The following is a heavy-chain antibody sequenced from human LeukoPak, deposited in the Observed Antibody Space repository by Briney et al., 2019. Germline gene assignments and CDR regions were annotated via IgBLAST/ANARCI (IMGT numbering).Heavy chain of an antibody. Sequence: GGSLRLSCAASGFTLSDHYVDWARQAPGKGLEWIGHTRTKAQSYTAEYVASVKGRFTMSGDDSKNSVYLQMNSLKAEDAAVYYCATLFHHGGIYHPLEFWGQGTLVTVSS. V-gene: IGHV3-72*01. D-gene: IGHD2-15*01. CDR3: ATLFHHGGIYHPLEF. CDR2: TRTKAQSYTA. CDR1: GFTLSDHY. J-gene: IGHJ4*02.